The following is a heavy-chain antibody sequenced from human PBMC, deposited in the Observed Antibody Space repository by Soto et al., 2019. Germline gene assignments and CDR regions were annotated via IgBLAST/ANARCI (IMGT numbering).Heavy chain of an antibody. CDR1: GGTFRNYP. J-gene: IGHJ4*02. Sequence: QVQLVQSGTEVKKPGSSVKVSCKASGGTFRNYPINLVRQAPGQGLEWMGSIFPLTDIPDYAQNFQARLTISADKSTSTAYMELSSLTSDDTAMYLCARGPLVVLNYFESWGQRTLVTVSS. CDR3: ARGPLVVLNYFES. V-gene: IGHV1-69*02. CDR2: IFPLTDIP.